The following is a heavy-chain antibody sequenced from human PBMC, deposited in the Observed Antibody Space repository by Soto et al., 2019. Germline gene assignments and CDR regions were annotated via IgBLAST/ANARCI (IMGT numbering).Heavy chain of an antibody. Sequence: QVQLQQWGAGLLKPSETLSLTCAVYGGSFSGYYWSWIRQPPGKGLEWIGEINHSGSTNYNPSLKSRVTISVDTSKNQFSLKLSSVTAADTAVYYCARVPSTTVTTGGVDYWGQGTLVTVSS. D-gene: IGHD4-17*01. J-gene: IGHJ4*02. CDR3: ARVPSTTVTTGGVDY. CDR1: GGSFSGYY. V-gene: IGHV4-34*01. CDR2: INHSGST.